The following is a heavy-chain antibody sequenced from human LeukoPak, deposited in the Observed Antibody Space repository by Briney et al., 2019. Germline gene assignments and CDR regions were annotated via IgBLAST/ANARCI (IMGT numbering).Heavy chain of an antibody. CDR3: ARGGLYCSSTSCYQFWFDP. CDR1: GGSISSGGYS. Sequence: SETLSLTCTVSGGSISSGGYSWSWIRQHPGKGLEWIGYIYYSGSTYYNPSLKSRVTISVDTSKNQFSLKLSSVTAADTAVYYCARGGLYCSSTSCYQFWFDPWGQGTLVTVSS. CDR2: IYYSGST. V-gene: IGHV4-31*03. J-gene: IGHJ5*02. D-gene: IGHD2-2*01.